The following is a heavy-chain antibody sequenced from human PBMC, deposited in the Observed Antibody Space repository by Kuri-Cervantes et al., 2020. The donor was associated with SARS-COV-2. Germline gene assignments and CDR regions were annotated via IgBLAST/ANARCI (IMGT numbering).Heavy chain of an antibody. J-gene: IGHJ5*02. CDR3: ARQMMSSITIFGVVITRNWFDP. CDR1: GGSISSYY. D-gene: IGHD3-3*01. CDR2: IYYSGST. V-gene: IGHV4-39*01. Sequence: ESLKISCTVSGGSISSYYWGWIRQPPGKGLEWIGSIYYSGSTYYNPSLKSRVTISVDTSKNQFSLKLSSVTAADTAVYYCARQMMSSITIFGVVITRNWFDPWAREPWSPSPQ.